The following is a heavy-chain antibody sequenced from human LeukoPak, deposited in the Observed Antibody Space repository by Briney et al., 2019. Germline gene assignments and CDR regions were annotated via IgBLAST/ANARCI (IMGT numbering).Heavy chain of an antibody. V-gene: IGHV3-21*01. CDR3: AELGITMIGGV. CDR1: GFTFDDYG. Sequence: GGSLRLSCAASGFTFDDYGMSWVRQAPGKGLEWVSSISSSSSYIYYADSVKGRFTISRDNAENSLYLQMNSLRAEDTAVYYCAELGITMIGGVWGKGTTVTISS. D-gene: IGHD3-10*02. J-gene: IGHJ6*04. CDR2: ISSSSSYI.